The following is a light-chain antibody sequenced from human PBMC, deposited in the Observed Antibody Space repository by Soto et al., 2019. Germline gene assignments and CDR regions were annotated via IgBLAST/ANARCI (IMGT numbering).Light chain of an antibody. J-gene: IGKJ1*01. CDR1: QSVNSRY. CDR2: GAS. CDR3: QQFATSLTRT. Sequence: EIVLTQSPGTLSLSPGERATLSCRASQSVNSRYLAWYQQKPGLAPRLLIYGASIRASGIPDRFSGSGSGTDFTLTISRLEPEDFAVYYCQQFATSLTRTFGQGTKVEI. V-gene: IGKV3-20*01.